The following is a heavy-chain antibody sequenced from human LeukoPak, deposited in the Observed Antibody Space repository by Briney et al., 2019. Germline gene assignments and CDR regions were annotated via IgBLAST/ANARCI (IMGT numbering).Heavy chain of an antibody. CDR3: ARHFAYSSSSYFDY. CDR1: GGSVNTYY. V-gene: IGHV4-59*08. J-gene: IGHJ4*02. Sequence: SETLSLTCSVSGGSVNTYYWIWIRQPPGKGLEWIGYVYYTGSTNYNPSLKSRVTIFEDKSKNQFSLRLSSVTVADTAVYYCARHFAYSSSSYFDYWGQGNLVTVSS. CDR2: VYYTGST. D-gene: IGHD6-6*01.